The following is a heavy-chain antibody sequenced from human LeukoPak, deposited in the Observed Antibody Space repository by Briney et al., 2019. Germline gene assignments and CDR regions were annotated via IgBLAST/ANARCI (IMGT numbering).Heavy chain of an antibody. J-gene: IGHJ4*02. D-gene: IGHD2-2*01. Sequence: SETLSLTCAVYGGSFSGYYWSWIRQPPGKGQEWIGEINHSGSTNYNPSLKSRVTISVDASKNQFSLKLSSVTAADTAVYYCASVLKYQLLYYFDYWGQGTLVTVSS. CDR1: GGSFSGYY. CDR3: ASVLKYQLLYYFDY. V-gene: IGHV4-34*01. CDR2: INHSGST.